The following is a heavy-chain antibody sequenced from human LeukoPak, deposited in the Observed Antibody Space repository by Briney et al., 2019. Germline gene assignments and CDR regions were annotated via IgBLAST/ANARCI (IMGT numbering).Heavy chain of an antibody. CDR3: ARGNRRLGYYGSGSRLPYDS. Sequence: SETLSLTCTVSGGSISDFYWSWIRQSPGKGLEWIGYAYYSGSTNYNPSLKSRVTVSVDTSKNQFSLRLTSVTAADTGVYFCARGNRRLGYYGSGSRLPYDSWGQGTLVTVSS. V-gene: IGHV4-59*08. D-gene: IGHD3-10*01. CDR1: GGSISDFY. J-gene: IGHJ5*02. CDR2: AYYSGST.